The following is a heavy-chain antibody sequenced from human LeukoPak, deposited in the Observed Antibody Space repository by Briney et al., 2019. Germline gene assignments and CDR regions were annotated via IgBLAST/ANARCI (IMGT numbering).Heavy chain of an antibody. D-gene: IGHD6-19*01. V-gene: IGHV1-69-2*01. CDR1: GYTFTDYY. Sequence: ASVKISCKVSGYTFTDYYMHWVQHAPGKGLEWMGLVDPEDGETIYAEKFQGRVTITADTSTDTAHMELSSLRPEDTAVYYCATSAVAEIYYWGQGTLVTVSS. J-gene: IGHJ4*02. CDR3: ATSAVAEIYY. CDR2: VDPEDGET.